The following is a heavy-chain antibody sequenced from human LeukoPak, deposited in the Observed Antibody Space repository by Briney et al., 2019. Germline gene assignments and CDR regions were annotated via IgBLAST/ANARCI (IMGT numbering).Heavy chain of an antibody. V-gene: IGHV4-39*01. J-gene: IGHJ4*02. CDR3: ARGQDFWSGYYPFYYFDY. Sequence: SETLSLTCTVSGGSISSSSYYWGWIRQPPGKGLEWIGSIYYSGSTYYNPSLKSRVTISVDTSKNQFSLKLSSVTAADTAVYYCARGQDFWSGYYPFYYFDYWGQGTLVTVSS. CDR1: GGSISSSSYY. CDR2: IYYSGST. D-gene: IGHD3-3*01.